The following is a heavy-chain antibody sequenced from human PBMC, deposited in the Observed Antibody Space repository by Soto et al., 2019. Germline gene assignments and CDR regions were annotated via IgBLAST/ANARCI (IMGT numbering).Heavy chain of an antibody. J-gene: IGHJ2*01. CDR3: FFFQAEDGIRDTVPVSAFLLTRSSDL. CDR2: ISGSGGST. D-gene: IGHD2-15*01. Sequence: KGLEWVSAISGSGGSTYYADSVKGRFTISRDNSKNTLYLQMNSLRAEDTAVYYCFFFQAEDGIRDTVPVSAFLLTRSSDL. V-gene: IGHV3-23*01.